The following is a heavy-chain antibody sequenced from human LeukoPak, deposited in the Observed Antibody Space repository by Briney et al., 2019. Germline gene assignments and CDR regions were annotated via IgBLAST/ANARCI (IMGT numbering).Heavy chain of an antibody. V-gene: IGHV3-23*01. J-gene: IGHJ4*02. CDR3: ANLSPYYYDSSGYERKVDY. Sequence: PGGSLRLSCAASGFTFSSYATSWVRQAPGKGLEWVSAISGSGGSTYYADSVKGRFTISRDNSKNTLYLQMNSLRAEDTAVYYCANLSPYYYDSSGYERKVDYWGQGTLVTVSS. D-gene: IGHD3-22*01. CDR1: GFTFSSYA. CDR2: ISGSGGST.